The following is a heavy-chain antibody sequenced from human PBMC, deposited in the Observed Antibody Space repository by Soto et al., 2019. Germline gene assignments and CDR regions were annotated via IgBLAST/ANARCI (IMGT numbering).Heavy chain of an antibody. D-gene: IGHD3-3*01. J-gene: IGHJ4*02. CDR2: VYHTGRT. Sequence: SETLSLTCTVSGGSFKSGSYSWSWIRQPPGKGLEWIGYVYHTGRTSYNPSLKSRVSMSMDTSKNQFSLNLDSATAADTAVYFCARDFASFDSWGQGTLVTVSS. V-gene: IGHV4-61*01. CDR1: GGSFKSGSYS. CDR3: ARDFASFDS.